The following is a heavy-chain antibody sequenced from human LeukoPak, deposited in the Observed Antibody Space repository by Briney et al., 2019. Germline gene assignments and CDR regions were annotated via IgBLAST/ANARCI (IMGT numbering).Heavy chain of an antibody. CDR2: VYYDGRT. CDR1: GGSISSSSYY. V-gene: IGHV4-39*01. CDR3: ARLMNYDFWSGNLGGFDY. J-gene: IGHJ4*02. Sequence: KSSETLSLTCTVSGGSISSSSYYWGWIRQPPGKGLEWIATVYYDGRTYYDPSLKSRVTISVDTSRNQFSLKLSSVTAADTAVHNCARLMNYDFWSGNLGGFDYWGQGTLVTVSS. D-gene: IGHD3-3*01.